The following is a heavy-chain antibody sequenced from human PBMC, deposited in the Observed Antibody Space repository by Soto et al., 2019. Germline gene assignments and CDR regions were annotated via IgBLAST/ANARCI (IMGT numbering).Heavy chain of an antibody. CDR3: AKEFGSTWIDH. D-gene: IGHD6-13*01. J-gene: IGHJ4*02. CDR2: MSYNGTKE. CDR1: GFTLTTYG. V-gene: IGHV3-30*18. Sequence: LRLSCAASGFTLTTYGMHWVRQAPGKGLEWVAAMSYNGTKEYYADSVKGRFTISRDSSRNTLFLQLNSLRAEDTAVYYCAKEFGSTWIDHWGEGTLVTVSS.